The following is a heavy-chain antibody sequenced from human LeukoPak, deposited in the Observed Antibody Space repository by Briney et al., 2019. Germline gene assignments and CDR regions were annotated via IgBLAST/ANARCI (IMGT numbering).Heavy chain of an antibody. J-gene: IGHJ4*02. CDR2: IYYDGSNK. CDR1: GFTFRNYG. Sequence: GGSLRLSCAASGFTFRNYGMHWVRQAPGKGLEWVAVIYYDGSNKYYADSVKGQFTISRDNSKSTLYPQINSMRADDAAVYYCARDIRSIYFDLWGQGTLVTVSS. D-gene: IGHD2-2*01. CDR3: ARDIRSIYFDL. V-gene: IGHV3-33*01.